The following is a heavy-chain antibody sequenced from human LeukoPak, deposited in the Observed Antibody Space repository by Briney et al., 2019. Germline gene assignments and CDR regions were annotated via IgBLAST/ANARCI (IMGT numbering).Heavy chain of an antibody. V-gene: IGHV1-2*02. J-gene: IGHJ6*02. Sequence: GASVKVSCEASGYTFTGYYMHWVRQAPGQGLEWMGWINPNSGGTNYAQKFQGRVTMTRDTSISTAYMELSRLRSDDTAVYYCAIHGRGITMVRGVDYYYYYDMDVWGQGTTVTVSS. CDR3: AIHGRGITMVRGVDYYYYYDMDV. D-gene: IGHD3-10*01. CDR1: GYTFTGYY. CDR2: INPNSGGT.